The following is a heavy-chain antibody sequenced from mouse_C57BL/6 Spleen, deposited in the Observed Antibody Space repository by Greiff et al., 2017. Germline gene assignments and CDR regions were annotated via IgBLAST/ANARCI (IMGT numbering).Heavy chain of an antibody. CDR2: ISSGSSTI. CDR3: ARNYDYDARVWFAY. D-gene: IGHD2-4*01. J-gene: IGHJ3*01. CDR1: GFTFSDYG. V-gene: IGHV5-17*01. Sequence: EVKLVESGGGLVKPGGSLKLSCAASGFTFSDYGMHWVRQAPEKGLEWVAYISSGSSTIYYADTVKGRFTISRDNAKNTLFLQMTSLRSEDTAMYYCARNYDYDARVWFAYWGQGTLVTVSA.